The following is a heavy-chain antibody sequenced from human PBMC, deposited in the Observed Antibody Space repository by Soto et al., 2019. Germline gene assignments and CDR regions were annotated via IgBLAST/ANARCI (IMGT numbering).Heavy chain of an antibody. J-gene: IGHJ4*02. CDR3: AKREGYFGYFDY. CDR1: GFPFSSYA. Sequence: PGGPLSLSCTASGFPFSSYAMSWVRQAPGKGLEWVSAISGSGGSTYYADSVKGRFTISRDNSKNTLYLQMNSLRAEDTAVYYCAKREGYFGYFDYWGQGTLVTVSA. CDR2: ISGSGGST. D-gene: IGHD1-26*01. V-gene: IGHV3-23*01.